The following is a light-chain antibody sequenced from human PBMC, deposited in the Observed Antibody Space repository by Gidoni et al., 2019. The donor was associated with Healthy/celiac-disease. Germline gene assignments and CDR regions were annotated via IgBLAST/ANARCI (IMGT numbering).Light chain of an antibody. CDR2: AAS. CDR1: QSISSY. V-gene: IGKV1-39*01. Sequence: DIQMTQSPSSRSASVGDRVTITCRASQSISSYLNWYQQKPGKAPKLLIYAASSLQSGVPSTFSGSGSGTYFTLTISSLQPEDFSTYYCQQSYSTPYTFGQGTKLEIK. J-gene: IGKJ2*01. CDR3: QQSYSTPYT.